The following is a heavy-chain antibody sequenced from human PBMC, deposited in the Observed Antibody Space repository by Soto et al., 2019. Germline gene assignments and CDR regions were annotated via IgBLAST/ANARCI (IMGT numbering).Heavy chain of an antibody. V-gene: IGHV4-59*01. Sequence: PSETLSLTCTVSGGSISSYYWSWIRQPPGKGLEWIGYIYYSGSTNYNPSLKSRVTISVDTSKNQFSLKLSSVTAADTAVYYCGRDGGYYYYGMDVWGQGTTVTVS. CDR2: IYYSGST. J-gene: IGHJ6*02. CDR1: GGSISSYY. CDR3: GRDGGYYYYGMDV.